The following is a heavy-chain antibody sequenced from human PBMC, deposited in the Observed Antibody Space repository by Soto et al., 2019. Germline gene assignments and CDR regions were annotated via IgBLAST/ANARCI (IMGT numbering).Heavy chain of an antibody. Sequence: SETLSLTCTVSGGSISSDDYYWSWIRQAPGRGLEWIGYIHSSGSIYYNPSLKSRATMSIATAGNQFSMKVSSVTVADTAGFYCARALDGLHDDTSGPFPRPGWGQGTLVTVSS. CDR1: GGSISSDDYY. CDR2: IHSSGSI. V-gene: IGHV4-30-4*01. J-gene: IGHJ1*01. D-gene: IGHD3-22*01. CDR3: ARALDGLHDDTSGPFPRPG.